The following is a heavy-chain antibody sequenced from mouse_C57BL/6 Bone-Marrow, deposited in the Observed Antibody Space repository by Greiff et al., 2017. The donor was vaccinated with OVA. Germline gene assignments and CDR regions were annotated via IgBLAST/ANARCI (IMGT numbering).Heavy chain of an antibody. Sequence: VKLMESGAELARPGASVKLSCKASGYTFTSYGISWVKQRTGQGLEWIGEIYPRSGNTYYNEKFKGKATLTADKSSSTAYMELRSLTSEDSAVYFCARALYGYTDFDYWGQGTTLTVSS. CDR3: ARALYGYTDFDY. V-gene: IGHV1-81*01. CDR1: GYTFTSYG. D-gene: IGHD2-2*01. J-gene: IGHJ2*01. CDR2: IYPRSGNT.